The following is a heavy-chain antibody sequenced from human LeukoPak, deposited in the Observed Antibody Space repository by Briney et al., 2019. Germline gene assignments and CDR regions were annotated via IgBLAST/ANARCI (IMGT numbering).Heavy chain of an antibody. CDR2: IYYSGST. Sequence: SETLSLTCTVSGGSISSYYWSWIRQPPGKGLEWIGYIYYSGSTNYNPSLKSRVTISVDTSKNQFSLKLSSVTAADTAVYYCARVKRGYSGYDFGYFDYWGQGTLVTVSS. V-gene: IGHV4-59*01. J-gene: IGHJ4*02. CDR3: ARVKRGYSGYDFGYFDY. CDR1: GGSISSYY. D-gene: IGHD5-12*01.